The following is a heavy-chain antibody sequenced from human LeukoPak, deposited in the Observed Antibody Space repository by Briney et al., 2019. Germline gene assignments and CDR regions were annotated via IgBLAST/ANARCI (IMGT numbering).Heavy chain of an antibody. Sequence: PSETLSLTCAVYGGSFSGYYWSWIRQPPGKGLEWIGEINHSGSTNYNPSLKSRVTISVDTSKNQFSLKLSSVTAADTAVYYCARLRFSGMDVWGQGTTVTVSS. CDR3: ARLRFSGMDV. CDR2: INHSGST. D-gene: IGHD3-16*01. J-gene: IGHJ6*02. V-gene: IGHV4-34*01. CDR1: GGSFSGYY.